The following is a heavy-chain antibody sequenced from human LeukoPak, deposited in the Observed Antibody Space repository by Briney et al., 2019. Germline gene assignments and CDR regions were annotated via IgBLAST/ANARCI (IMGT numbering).Heavy chain of an antibody. CDR1: GYTFTRYY. CDR2: INTHSGDT. Sequence: ASVKVSCKASGYTFTRYYMHWVRQAPGQGLEWMGWINTHSGDTDYAQKFQGRVTMSRDTSISTAYMELSSLRSDDTAVYYCAGEGAASGLYYFDYWGQGTLVIVSS. CDR3: AGEGAASGLYYFDY. J-gene: IGHJ4*02. D-gene: IGHD6-13*01. V-gene: IGHV1-2*02.